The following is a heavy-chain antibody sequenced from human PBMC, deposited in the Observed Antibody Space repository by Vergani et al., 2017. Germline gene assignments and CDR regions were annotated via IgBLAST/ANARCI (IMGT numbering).Heavy chain of an antibody. CDR2: IYYSGST. V-gene: IGHV4-39*01. Sequence: QLQLQESGPGLVKPSETLSLTCTVSGGSISSSSYYWGWIRQPPGKGLEWIGSIYYSGSTYYNPSLQSRVTISVDTSKNQFSLKLSSVTAADTAVYYCAANLFYGIAAAGPPLDWGQGTLVTVSS. CDR1: GGSISSSSYY. CDR3: AANLFYGIAAAGPPLD. D-gene: IGHD6-13*01. J-gene: IGHJ4*02.